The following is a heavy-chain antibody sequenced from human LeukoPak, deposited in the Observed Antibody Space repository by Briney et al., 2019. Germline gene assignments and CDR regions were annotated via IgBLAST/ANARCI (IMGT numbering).Heavy chain of an antibody. CDR3: ARDIRGTTYYDFWSGYPLFDY. D-gene: IGHD3-3*01. V-gene: IGHV1-2*02. CDR1: GYTFTGYY. Sequence: ASVKVSCKASGYTFTGYYMHWVRQAPGQGPEWMGWINPNSGGTNYAQKFQGRVTMTRDTSISTAYMELSRLRSDDTAVYYCARDIRGTTYYDFWSGYPLFDYWGQGTLVTVSS. J-gene: IGHJ4*02. CDR2: INPNSGGT.